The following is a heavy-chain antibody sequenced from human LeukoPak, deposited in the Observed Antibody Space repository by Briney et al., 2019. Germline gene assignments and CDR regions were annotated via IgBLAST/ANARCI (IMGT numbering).Heavy chain of an antibody. Sequence: GGSLRLSCAASGFTFSSYAMHWVRQAPGKGLEGVAVISYDGSNKYYADSVKGRFTISRDNSKNTLYLQMNSLRAEDTAVYYCARDVHRRGPPPAYWGQGTLVTVSS. J-gene: IGHJ4*02. V-gene: IGHV3-30-3*01. CDR1: GFTFSSYA. CDR3: ARDVHRRGPPPAY. CDR2: ISYDGSNK. D-gene: IGHD1-1*01.